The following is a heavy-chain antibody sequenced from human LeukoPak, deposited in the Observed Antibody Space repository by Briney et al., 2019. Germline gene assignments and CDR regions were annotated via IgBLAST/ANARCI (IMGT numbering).Heavy chain of an antibody. CDR2: SNPDTGGT. CDR1: GYTFTSYY. D-gene: IGHD6-6*01. Sequence: GASVKVSCKASGYTFTSYYMHWVRQAPGQGLEWMGWSNPDTGGTNYAQKFQGRVTMTWATSIRTAYMELSRLTSDDTAVYYCARDPPSSIAGRPIFDYWGQGTLVTVSS. J-gene: IGHJ4*02. CDR3: ARDPPSSIAGRPIFDY. V-gene: IGHV1-2*02.